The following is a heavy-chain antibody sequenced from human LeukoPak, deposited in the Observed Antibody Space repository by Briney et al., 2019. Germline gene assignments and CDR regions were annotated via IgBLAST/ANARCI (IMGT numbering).Heavy chain of an antibody. D-gene: IGHD3-22*01. CDR2: IYYSGST. CDR1: GGSISSYY. Sequence: SEILSLTCTVSGGSISSYYWSWIRQPPGKGLEWIGYIYYSGSTNYNPSLKSRVTISVDTSNNQFSLKLSSVTAADTAVYYCARVRHYYDSSGYLDYFDYWGQGTLVTVSS. J-gene: IGHJ4*02. CDR3: ARVRHYYDSSGYLDYFDY. V-gene: IGHV4-59*01.